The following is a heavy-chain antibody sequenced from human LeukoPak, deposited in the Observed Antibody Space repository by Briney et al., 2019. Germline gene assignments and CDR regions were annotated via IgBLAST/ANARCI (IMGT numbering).Heavy chain of an antibody. Sequence: GGSLRLSCAASRFTFSTYSMNWVRQAPGKGLEWVSSISSGSSYIYYADSVKGRFTISRDNAKNSLYLQMNSLRAEDTAVYYCARDRGGSYYRYFDLWGRGTLVTVSS. J-gene: IGHJ2*01. V-gene: IGHV3-21*01. CDR2: ISSGSSYI. CDR1: RFTFSTYS. CDR3: ARDRGGSYYRYFDL. D-gene: IGHD1-26*01.